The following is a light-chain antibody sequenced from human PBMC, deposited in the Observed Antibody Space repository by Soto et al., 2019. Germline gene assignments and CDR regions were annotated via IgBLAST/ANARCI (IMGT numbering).Light chain of an antibody. V-gene: IGLV2-14*01. CDR1: SSDVGGYNY. J-gene: IGLJ1*01. CDR2: DVS. Sequence: QSALTQPASVSGSPGQSITISCTGTSSDVGGYNYVSWFQQHPGKAPKLMIYDVSNRPSGVSNRFSGSKSGNTASLTSSGLQAEDEADYYSSSYTSSSSLWFFGPGTKLTVL. CDR3: SSYTSSSSLWF.